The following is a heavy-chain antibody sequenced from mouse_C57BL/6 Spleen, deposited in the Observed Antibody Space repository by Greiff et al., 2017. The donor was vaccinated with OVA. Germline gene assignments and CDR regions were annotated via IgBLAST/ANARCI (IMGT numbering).Heavy chain of an antibody. J-gene: IGHJ3*01. CDR3: ASPGTEAWFAY. D-gene: IGHD4-1*01. Sequence: VQLQQSGAELVKPGASVKLSCTASGFNIKDYYMHWVKQRTEQGLEWIGRIDPEDGETKYAPKFPGKATITADTSSNTAYLQLSSLTSEDTAVYYCASPGTEAWFAYWGQGTLVTVSA. CDR1: GFNIKDYY. V-gene: IGHV14-2*01. CDR2: IDPEDGET.